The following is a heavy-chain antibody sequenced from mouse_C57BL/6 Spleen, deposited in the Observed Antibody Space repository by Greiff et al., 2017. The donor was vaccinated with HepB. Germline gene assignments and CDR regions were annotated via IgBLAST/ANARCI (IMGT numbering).Heavy chain of an antibody. V-gene: IGHV1-50*01. Sequence: VQLQQPGAELVKPGASVKLSCKASGYTFTSYWMQWVKQRPGQGLEWIGEIDPSDSYTNYNQKFKGKATLTVDTSSSTAYMQLSSLTSEDSAVYYCARRSTTVVADYWGQGTTLTVSS. D-gene: IGHD1-1*01. CDR1: GYTFTSYW. CDR2: IDPSDSYT. CDR3: ARRSTTVVADY. J-gene: IGHJ2*01.